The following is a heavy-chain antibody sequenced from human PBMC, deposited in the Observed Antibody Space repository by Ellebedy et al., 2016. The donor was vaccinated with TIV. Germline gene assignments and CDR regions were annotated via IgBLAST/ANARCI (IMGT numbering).Heavy chain of an antibody. Sequence: SETLSLTXTVSGGSISSGSYYWSWIRQPAGKGLEWIGRIYTSGSTNYNPSLKSRVTMSVDTSKNQFSLKLSSVTAADTAVYYCARDRDYDSSGYSNWFDPWGQGTLVTVSS. D-gene: IGHD3-22*01. CDR3: ARDRDYDSSGYSNWFDP. CDR1: GGSISSGSYY. CDR2: IYTSGST. V-gene: IGHV4-61*02. J-gene: IGHJ5*02.